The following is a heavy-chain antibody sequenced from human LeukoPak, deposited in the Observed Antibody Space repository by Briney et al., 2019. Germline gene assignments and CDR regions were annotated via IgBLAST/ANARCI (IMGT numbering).Heavy chain of an antibody. CDR3: ARDHRAAVGYTDY. V-gene: IGHV3-20*04. D-gene: IGHD6-13*01. J-gene: IGHJ4*02. Sequence: GGSLRLSCAASGFTFDDYDMSWVRQAPGKGLEWVSDINWSGGSTGYADSVKGRFTISRDNAKNSLYLQMNSLRAEDTALYYCARDHRAAVGYTDYWGQGTLVTVSS. CDR2: INWSGGST. CDR1: GFTFDDYD.